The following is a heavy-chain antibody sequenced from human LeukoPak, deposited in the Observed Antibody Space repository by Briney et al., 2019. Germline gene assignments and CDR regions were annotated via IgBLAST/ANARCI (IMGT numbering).Heavy chain of an antibody. CDR1: GGTSSSYA. CDR2: IIPIFGTA. Sequence: EASVKVCCKASGGTSSSYAISWVRQAPGQGLEWMGRIIPIFGTANYAQKFQGRVTITTDESTSTAYMELSSLRSEDTAVYYCARGPGYCSGGSRYSGLAEYFQHWGQGTLVTVSS. CDR3: ARGPGYCSGGSRYSGLAEYFQH. V-gene: IGHV1-69*05. D-gene: IGHD2-15*01. J-gene: IGHJ1*01.